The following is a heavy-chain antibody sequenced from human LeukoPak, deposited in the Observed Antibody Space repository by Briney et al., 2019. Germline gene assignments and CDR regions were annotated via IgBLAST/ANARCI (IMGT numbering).Heavy chain of an antibody. CDR2: IYTSGST. CDR3: ARDQYYDFWSGSTVAAPRYYYYYMDV. CDR1: GGSISSGSYY. D-gene: IGHD3-3*01. Sequence: SQTLSLTCTVSGGSISSGSYYWSWIRQPAGKGLEWIGRIYTSGSTNYNPSLKSRVTISVDTSKNQFSLKLSSVTAADTAVYYCARDQYYDFWSGSTVAAPRYYYYYMDVWGKGTTVTVSS. J-gene: IGHJ6*03. V-gene: IGHV4-61*02.